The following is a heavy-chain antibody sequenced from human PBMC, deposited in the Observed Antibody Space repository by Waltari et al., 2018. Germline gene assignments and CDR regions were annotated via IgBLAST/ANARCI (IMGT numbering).Heavy chain of an antibody. D-gene: IGHD3-3*01. CDR3: ARESNLEFDY. J-gene: IGHJ4*02. V-gene: IGHV4-59*11. CDR1: GGSISSHY. CDR2: IYYSGST. Sequence: QVQLQESGPGLVKPSETLSLTCTVSGGSISSHYWSWIRQPPGKGLEWIGYIYYSGSTNHNPALKSRVTISVDTSKNQFSLKLSSVTAADTAVYYCARESNLEFDYWGQGTLVTVSS.